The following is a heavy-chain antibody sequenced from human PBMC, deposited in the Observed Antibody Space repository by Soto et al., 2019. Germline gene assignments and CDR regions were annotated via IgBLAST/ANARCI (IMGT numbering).Heavy chain of an antibody. CDR2: INSDGSHT. CDR1: GFTFSSYL. V-gene: IGHV3-74*01. D-gene: IGHD6-19*01. J-gene: IGHJ4*02. Sequence: EVQLVESGGGLVQPGGSLRLSCAASGFTFSSYLMHWARQAPGKGLLWVSRINSDGSHTIYADSVKGRFTISRDNAKNTLYLQMNSLRAGDTAVYFCGRLGYSSGWDYWGKGTLVTVSS. CDR3: GRLGYSSGWDY.